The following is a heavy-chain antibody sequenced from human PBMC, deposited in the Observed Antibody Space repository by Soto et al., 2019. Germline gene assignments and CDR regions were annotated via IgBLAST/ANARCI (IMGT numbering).Heavy chain of an antibody. CDR2: IIPIFGTA. J-gene: IGHJ5*02. CDR1: GGTFSSYA. CDR3: ARDFTPDDYDSSGYSPFDP. D-gene: IGHD3-22*01. Sequence: SVKVSCKASGGTFSSYAISWVRQAPGQGLEWMGGIIPIFGTANYAQKFQGRVTITADESTSTAYMELSSLRSEDTAVYYSARDFTPDDYDSSGYSPFDPWGQGTLVTVSS. V-gene: IGHV1-69*13.